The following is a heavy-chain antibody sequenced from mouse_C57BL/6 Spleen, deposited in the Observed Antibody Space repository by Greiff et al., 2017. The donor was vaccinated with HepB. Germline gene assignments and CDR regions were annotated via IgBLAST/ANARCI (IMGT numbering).Heavy chain of an antibody. Sequence: DVMLVESGGDLVKPGGSLKLSCAASGFTFSSYGMSWVRQTPDKRLEWVATISSGGSYTYYPDSVKGRFTISRDNAKNTLYLQMSSLKSEDTAMYYCARRGLRADFDYWGQGTTLTVSS. J-gene: IGHJ2*01. V-gene: IGHV5-6*02. CDR3: ARRGLRADFDY. CDR2: ISSGGSYT. D-gene: IGHD2-2*01. CDR1: GFTFSSYG.